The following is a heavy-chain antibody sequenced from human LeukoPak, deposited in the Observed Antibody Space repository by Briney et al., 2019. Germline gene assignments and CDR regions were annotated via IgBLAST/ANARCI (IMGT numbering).Heavy chain of an antibody. J-gene: IGHJ4*02. CDR2: IYYSGST. CDR3: ARGRATVASFDY. CDR1: GGSISSYY. V-gene: IGHV4-59*12. D-gene: IGHD4-23*01. Sequence: PSETLSLTCTVSGGSISSYYWSWIRQPPGKGMEWIGYIYYSGSTNYNPSLKSRVTISVDTSKNQFSLKLSSVTAADPAVYYCARGRATVASFDYWGQGTLVTVSS.